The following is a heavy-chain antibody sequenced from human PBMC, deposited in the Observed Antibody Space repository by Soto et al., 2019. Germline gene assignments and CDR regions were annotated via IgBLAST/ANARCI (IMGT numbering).Heavy chain of an antibody. J-gene: IGHJ6*02. CDR3: AKSVLAYSSSPYGMVV. CDR2: ISGSGGST. V-gene: IGHV3-23*01. D-gene: IGHD6-13*01. CDR1: GFTFSSYA. Sequence: QPGWSLRLSCAASGFTFSSYAMSWVRQAPGKGLEWVSAISGSGGSTYYADSVKGRFTISRDNSKNTLYLQMNSLRAEDTAVYYCAKSVLAYSSSPYGMVVWGQGTTVTVSS.